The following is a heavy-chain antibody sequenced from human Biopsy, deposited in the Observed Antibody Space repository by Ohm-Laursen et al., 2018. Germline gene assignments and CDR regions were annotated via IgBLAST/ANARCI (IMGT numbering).Heavy chain of an antibody. D-gene: IGHD6-6*01. CDR2: ISETSSHI. CDR1: KFTVRTNS. Sequence: SLRLSCTASKFTVRTNSMNWVRQAPGKGLEWISYISETSSHIYDADSVRGRFTVARDIAKNSLYLQLNSLRVEDTAVYYCARDSSRRAREGGMDVWGQGTTVIVSS. J-gene: IGHJ6*02. V-gene: IGHV3-21*01. CDR3: ARDSSRRAREGGMDV.